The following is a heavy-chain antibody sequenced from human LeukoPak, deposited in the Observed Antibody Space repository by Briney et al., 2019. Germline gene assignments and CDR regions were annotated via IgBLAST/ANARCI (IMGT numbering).Heavy chain of an antibody. J-gene: IGHJ4*02. Sequence: GGSLRLSCAASGFTFSDHYMSWVRQAPGKGLGWVSYISSSGSTIYYADSVKGRFTISRDNAKNSLYLQMNSLRAEDTAVYYCARSDWGYCSSTSCHRTFDYWGQGTLVTVSS. D-gene: IGHD2-2*01. CDR3: ARSDWGYCSSTSCHRTFDY. CDR1: GFTFSDHY. CDR2: ISSSGSTI. V-gene: IGHV3-11*01.